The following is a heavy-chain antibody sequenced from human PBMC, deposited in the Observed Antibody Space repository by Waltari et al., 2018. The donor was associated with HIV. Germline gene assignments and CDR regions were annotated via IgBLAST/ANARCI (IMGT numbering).Heavy chain of an antibody. D-gene: IGHD3-10*01. V-gene: IGHV4-34*02. CDR3: ARVFGGGHFDS. CDR1: GGSFSNNF. Sequence: QVQLQQWGAGLLKPSETLSLTCAVYGGSFSNNFWSGIRHLPGKGLEWIGEINQSGNTSYNPSPKSRVITSVDTSKKQFSLKLRFVTAADTAMYYCARVFGGGHFDSWGQGTLLIVSS. CDR2: INQSGNT. J-gene: IGHJ4*02.